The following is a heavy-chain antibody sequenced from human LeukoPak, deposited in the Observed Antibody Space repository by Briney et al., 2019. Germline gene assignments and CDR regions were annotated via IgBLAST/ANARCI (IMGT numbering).Heavy chain of an antibody. Sequence: GGSLRLSCAASGFTFSSYWMHWVRQAPGKGLVWVSRINSDGSSTSYADSVKGRLTISRDNAKNTLYLQMNSLRAEDTAVYYCARDQGYSHPVDYWGQGTLVTVSS. CDR1: GFTFSSYW. CDR2: INSDGSST. CDR3: ARDQGYSHPVDY. J-gene: IGHJ4*02. V-gene: IGHV3-74*01. D-gene: IGHD5-18*01.